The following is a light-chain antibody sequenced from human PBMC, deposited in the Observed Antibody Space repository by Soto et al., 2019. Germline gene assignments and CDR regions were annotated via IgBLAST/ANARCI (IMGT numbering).Light chain of an antibody. Sequence: EIVLTQSPGTLSLSPGERVTLSCRASQSVRSTYLAWYQQKPGQAPRLLIYDASRRATGIPDRFSGSGSGTDFTLTINSLQSEDFAVYFCQQYGDRPRTFGQGTKVDIK. CDR3: QQYGDRPRT. CDR1: QSVRSTY. CDR2: DAS. J-gene: IGKJ1*01. V-gene: IGKV3-20*01.